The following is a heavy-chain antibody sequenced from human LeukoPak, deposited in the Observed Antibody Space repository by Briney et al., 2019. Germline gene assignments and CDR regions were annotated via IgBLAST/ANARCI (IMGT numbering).Heavy chain of an antibody. Sequence: SETLSLTCAVYGGSFSGYYWSWIRQPPGKGLEWIGEINHSGSTNYNPSLKSRVTVSVDTSKNQFSLRLSSVTAADTAIYYCARRRGSGSFGPFDYWGQGILVTVSS. V-gene: IGHV4-34*01. D-gene: IGHD6-19*01. CDR3: ARRRGSGSFGPFDY. CDR1: GGSFSGYY. CDR2: INHSGST. J-gene: IGHJ4*02.